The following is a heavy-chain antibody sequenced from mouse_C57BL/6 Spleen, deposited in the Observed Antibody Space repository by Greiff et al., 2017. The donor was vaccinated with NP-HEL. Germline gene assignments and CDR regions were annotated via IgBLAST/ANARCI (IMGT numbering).Heavy chain of an antibody. CDR3: ARLGRSSSGYLFAY. Sequence: EVQLQQSGPELVKPGASVKISCKASGYSFTGYYMNWVKQSPEKSREWIGEINHSTGGTTYNQKFKAKATLTVEKSSSTAYMQLKSLTSEDSAVYYCARLGRSSSGYLFAYWGQGTLVTVSA. J-gene: IGHJ3*01. CDR1: GYSFTGYY. V-gene: IGHV1-42*01. D-gene: IGHD3-2*02. CDR2: INHSTGGT.